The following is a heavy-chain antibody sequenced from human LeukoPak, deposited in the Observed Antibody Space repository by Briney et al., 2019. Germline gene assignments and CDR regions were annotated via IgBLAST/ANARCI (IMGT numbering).Heavy chain of an antibody. CDR2: ISDGGGST. CDR1: RFTFSSYA. D-gene: IGHD1-26*01. V-gene: IGHV3-23*01. J-gene: IGHJ4*02. Sequence: GGSLRLSCAASRFTFSSYAMTWVRQAPGKGLEWVATISDGGGSTFYADSVKGRFTISRDNSKNTLYLQMNSLGAEDTAVYYCAKLVGVVPYYFDYWGQGTLVTVSS. CDR3: AKLVGVVPYYFDY.